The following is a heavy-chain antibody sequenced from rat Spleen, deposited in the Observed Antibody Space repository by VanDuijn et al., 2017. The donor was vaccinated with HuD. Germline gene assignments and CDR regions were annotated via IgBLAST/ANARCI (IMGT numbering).Heavy chain of an antibody. V-gene: IGHV5-19*01. CDR2: ISPSGFST. CDR1: GFTFSNYG. Sequence: EVQLVESGGDFMQPGRSLKLSCAASGFTFSNYGMHWIRQAPTKGLEWVTSISPSGFSTYYRDSVKGRFTISRDNAKSTLYLQMDSLRSEDTATYYCSTGGTRAVDWFAYWGQGTLVSVSS. J-gene: IGHJ3*01. CDR3: STGGTRAVDWFAY. D-gene: IGHD1-4*01.